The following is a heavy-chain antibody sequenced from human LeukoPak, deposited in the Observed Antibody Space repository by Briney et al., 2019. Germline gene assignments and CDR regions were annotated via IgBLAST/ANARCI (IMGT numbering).Heavy chain of an antibody. J-gene: IGHJ4*02. Sequence: PSETLSLTCTVSGGSISSSSYYWGWIRQPPGKGLEWIGSIYYSGSTYYNPSLKSRVTISVDTSKNQFSLKLSSVTAADTAVYYCATEGGAAAGPLQYWGQGTLVTVSS. D-gene: IGHD6-13*01. CDR1: GGSISSSSYY. V-gene: IGHV4-39*07. CDR3: ATEGGAAAGPLQY. CDR2: IYYSGST.